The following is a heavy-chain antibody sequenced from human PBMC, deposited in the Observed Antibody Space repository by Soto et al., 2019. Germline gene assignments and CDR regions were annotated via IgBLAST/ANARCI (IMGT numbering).Heavy chain of an antibody. CDR2: IIPILGIA. CDR3: AGDLYTKYSGYESLAY. J-gene: IGHJ4*02. Sequence: SVKVSCKASGGTFSSYTISWVRQAPGQGLEWMGRIIPILGIANYAQKFQGRVTITADKSTSTAYMELSSLRSEDTAVYYCAGDLYTKYSGYESLAYWGQGTLVTVSS. CDR1: GGTFSSYT. D-gene: IGHD5-12*01. V-gene: IGHV1-69*04.